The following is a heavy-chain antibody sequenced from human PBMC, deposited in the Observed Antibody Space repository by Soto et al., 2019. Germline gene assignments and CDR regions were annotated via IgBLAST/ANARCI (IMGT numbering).Heavy chain of an antibody. CDR2: ISSSSSYI. CDR3: ARDRPVRITMVRGDFDY. D-gene: IGHD3-10*01. J-gene: IGHJ4*02. V-gene: IGHV3-21*01. Sequence: GGSLRLSCAASGFTFSSYSMNWVRQAPGKGLEWVSSISSSSSYIYYADSVKGRFTISRDNAKNSLYLQMNSLRAEDTAVYYCARDRPVRITMVRGDFDYWGQGTLVTVSS. CDR1: GFTFSSYS.